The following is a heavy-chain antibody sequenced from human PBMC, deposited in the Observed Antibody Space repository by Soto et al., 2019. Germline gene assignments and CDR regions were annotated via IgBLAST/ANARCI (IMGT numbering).Heavy chain of an antibody. CDR1: GYTHTFNTYA. J-gene: IGHJ4*02. CDR2: ISPTGGST. Sequence: GGSLRLSCAGSGYTHTFNTYAMSWVRQAPGKGLEWVAGISPTGGSTYYADSVKGRFTISRDNSKDTLFLQMSSLRVEDAAVYFCAKVKRGIVPPIGGGIDSWGRGTLVTVSS. CDR3: AKVKRGIVPPIGGGIDS. D-gene: IGHD1-26*01. V-gene: IGHV3-23*01.